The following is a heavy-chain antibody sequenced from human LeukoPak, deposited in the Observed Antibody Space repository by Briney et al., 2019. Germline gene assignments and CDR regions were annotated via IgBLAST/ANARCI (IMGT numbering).Heavy chain of an antibody. CDR3: ARDNDYVWGSYRYPGY. D-gene: IGHD3-16*02. CDR1: GYIFTSYG. J-gene: IGHJ4*02. CDR2: ISVYNDNK. Sequence: GASVKVSCKASGYIFTSYGISWVRQAPGQGLEWMGWISVYNDNKNYAQKFQGRVTMTTDPSTSTAHMELRSLRSDDTAAYYCARDNDYVWGSYRYPGYWGQGTLVTVPS. V-gene: IGHV1-18*01.